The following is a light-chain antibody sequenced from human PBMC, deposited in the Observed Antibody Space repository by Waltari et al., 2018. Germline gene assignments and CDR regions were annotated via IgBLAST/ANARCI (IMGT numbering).Light chain of an antibody. CDR2: EVS. CDR1: SSDVGGYNF. Sequence: QSALTQPASVSGSLGQSITISCTVTSSDVGGYNFVSWYQQDPGKAPKLRIYEVSNRPSGVSNRFSGSKSGNTASLTISGLQAEYEADYYCSSHTTSSIWVFGGGTKVTVL. V-gene: IGLV2-14*01. CDR3: SSHTTSSIWV. J-gene: IGLJ3*02.